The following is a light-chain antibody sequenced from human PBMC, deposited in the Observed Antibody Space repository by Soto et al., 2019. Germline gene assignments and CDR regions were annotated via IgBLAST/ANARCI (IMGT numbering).Light chain of an antibody. CDR2: DTS. CDR1: QSVRSS. Sequence: EIVLTQSPATLSLSPGERATLSCRASQSVRSSVAWYQQRPGQAPRLLIYDTSNRATGIPARFSGSGSGTDFTLTIGSLEPEDFAVYYCQQRSTWPRLTFGGGTKVEIK. J-gene: IGKJ4*01. CDR3: QQRSTWPRLT. V-gene: IGKV3-11*01.